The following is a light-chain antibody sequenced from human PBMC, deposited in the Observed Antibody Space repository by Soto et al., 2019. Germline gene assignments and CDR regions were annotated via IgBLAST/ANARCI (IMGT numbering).Light chain of an antibody. CDR2: EVS. J-gene: IGLJ1*01. CDR1: SSDVGGYNY. Sequence: QSALTQPASVSGSPGQSITISCTGTSSDVGGYNYVSWYQQHPGKAPKLMIYEVSNRPSGDSDRFSGSKSSNTASLTISGLQAEDEADYYCSSYTSSSTPYVFGSGTKLTVL. CDR3: SSYTSSSTPYV. V-gene: IGLV2-14*03.